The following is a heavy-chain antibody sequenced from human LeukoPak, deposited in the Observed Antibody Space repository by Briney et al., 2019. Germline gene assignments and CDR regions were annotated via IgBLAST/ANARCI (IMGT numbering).Heavy chain of an antibody. CDR3: ASLEAFDI. J-gene: IGHJ3*02. Sequence: AGGSLRLSCVASGNYWMHWVRQAPGKGLVWVSHINSDGSWTSYADSVKGRFTISKDNAKNTVYLQMNSLRAEDTAVYYCASLEAFDIWGQGTMVTVSS. V-gene: IGHV3-74*01. CDR1: GNYW. CDR2: INSDGSWT.